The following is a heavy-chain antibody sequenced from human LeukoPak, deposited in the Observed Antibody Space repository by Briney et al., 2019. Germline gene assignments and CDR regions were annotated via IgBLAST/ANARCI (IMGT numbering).Heavy chain of an antibody. Sequence: GGSLRLSCAASGFTFSSYSMNWVRQAPGKGLEWVSYISSSSSTIYYADSVKGRFTISRDNAKNSLYLQMNSLRAEDTAVYYCARDLGPHYYDSSYWGQGTLVTVSS. V-gene: IGHV3-48*04. CDR2: ISSSSSTI. J-gene: IGHJ1*01. D-gene: IGHD3-22*01. CDR1: GFTFSSYS. CDR3: ARDLGPHYYDSSY.